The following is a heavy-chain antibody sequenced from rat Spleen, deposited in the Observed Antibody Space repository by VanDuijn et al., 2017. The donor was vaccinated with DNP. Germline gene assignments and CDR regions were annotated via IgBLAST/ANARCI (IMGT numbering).Heavy chain of an antibody. D-gene: IGHD4-3*01. CDR1: GFTFNNYW. Sequence: EVQLVESGGGLVQPGRSLKLSCVASGFTFNNYWMTWIRQAPGKGLEWVASITNTGGSTYYPDSVKGRFTISRDNAKSTLYLQMNSLRSEDTATYYCTRALYNSGYVGVMDAWGQGASVTVSS. CDR2: ITNTGGST. J-gene: IGHJ4*01. CDR3: TRALYNSGYVGVMDA. V-gene: IGHV5-31*01.